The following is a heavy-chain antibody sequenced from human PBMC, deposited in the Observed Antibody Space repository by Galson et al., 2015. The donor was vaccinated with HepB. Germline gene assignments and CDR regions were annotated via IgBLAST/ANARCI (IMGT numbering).Heavy chain of an antibody. CDR3: ARDPASTMIGAH. D-gene: IGHD3-22*01. CDR1: GGTFSTYT. CDR2: IIPILGIA. J-gene: IGHJ4*02. V-gene: IGHV1-69*04. Sequence: SVKVSCKASGGTFSTYTISWVRQAPGQGLEWMGRIIPILGIANYAQKFQGRVTITADKSTSTAYMDLSSLRSEDTAVYYCARDPASTMIGAHWGQGTLVTVSS.